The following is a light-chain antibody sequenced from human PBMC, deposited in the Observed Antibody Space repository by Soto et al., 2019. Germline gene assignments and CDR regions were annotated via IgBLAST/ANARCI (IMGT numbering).Light chain of an antibody. Sequence: QSVLTQPPSVSAAPGQKVTISRSGSSSNIGGNSVSWYQQLPGTAPKLLIYDDNKRPSGIPDRFSGSKSGTSATLGITGFQTGDEADYYCGSWDSNSDHYVFGTGTKV. CDR3: GSWDSNSDHYV. CDR2: DDN. J-gene: IGLJ1*01. CDR1: SSNIGGNS. V-gene: IGLV1-51*01.